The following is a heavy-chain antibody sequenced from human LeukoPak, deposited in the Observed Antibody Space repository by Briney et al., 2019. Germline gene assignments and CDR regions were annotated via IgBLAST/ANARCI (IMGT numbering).Heavy chain of an antibody. J-gene: IGHJ5*02. D-gene: IGHD3-10*01. V-gene: IGHV1-3*01. CDR3: ARGYGSGSYWVPFDP. CDR2: INAGNGNT. CDR1: GHTFTSYA. Sequence: ASVKVSCKASGHTFTSYAMHWVRQAPGQRLEWMGWINAGNGNTKYSQKFQGRVTITRDTSASTAYMELSSLRSEDTAVYYCARGYGSGSYWVPFDPWGQGTLVTVSS.